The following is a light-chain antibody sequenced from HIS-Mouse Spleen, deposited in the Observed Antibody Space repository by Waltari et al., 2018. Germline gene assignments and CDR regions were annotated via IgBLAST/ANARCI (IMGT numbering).Light chain of an antibody. CDR1: SGIHVCTYR. Sequence: QAVLTQPSSLSASPGASASLTCTLRSGIHVCTYRIYWYQQKPGSPPQYLLRYKSDSDKQQGSGVPSRFSGSKDASANAGILLISGLQSEDEADYYCMIWHSSAWVFGGGTKLTVL. V-gene: IGLV5-45*03. J-gene: IGLJ3*02. CDR3: MIWHSSAWV. CDR2: YKSDSDK.